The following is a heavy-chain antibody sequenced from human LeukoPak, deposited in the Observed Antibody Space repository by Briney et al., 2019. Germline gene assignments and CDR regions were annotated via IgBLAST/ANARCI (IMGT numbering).Heavy chain of an antibody. CDR3: TTDLRVPAAILYYYHYGMDV. Sequence: GGSLRLSCAASGFTFSNAWMSWVRQAPGKGLEWVGRIKSKTDGGTTDYAAPVKGRFTISRDDSKNTLYLQMNSLKTEDTAVYYCTTDLRVPAAILYYYHYGMDVWGQGTTVTVSS. D-gene: IGHD2-2*02. CDR1: GFTFSNAW. CDR2: IKSKTDGGTT. J-gene: IGHJ6*02. V-gene: IGHV3-15*01.